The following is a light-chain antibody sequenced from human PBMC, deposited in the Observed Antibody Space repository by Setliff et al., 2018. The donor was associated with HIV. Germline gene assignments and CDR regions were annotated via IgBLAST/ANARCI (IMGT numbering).Light chain of an antibody. Sequence: QSVLTQPASVSGSPAQSITISCTGSSSDIGDYESVSWYQQHPGEVPKLIIYDVTKRPSGISNRFSASKSGNTASLTISGLQAEDEADYYCSSYTSSSLYVFGTGTKVTVL. J-gene: IGLJ1*01. V-gene: IGLV2-14*03. CDR1: SSDIGDYES. CDR2: DVT. CDR3: SSYTSSSLYV.